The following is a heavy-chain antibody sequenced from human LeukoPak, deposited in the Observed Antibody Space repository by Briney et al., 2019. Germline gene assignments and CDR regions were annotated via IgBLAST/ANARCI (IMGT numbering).Heavy chain of an antibody. D-gene: IGHD2-2*02. J-gene: IGHJ4*02. CDR3: ARAIVVVPAAILYFDY. CDR1: GGSISSYY. V-gene: IGHV4-59*01. CDR2: IYYSGST. Sequence: SETLSLTCTVSGGSISSYYWSWIRQPPGKGLEWIGYIYYSGSTNYNPSLKRRVTISVDTSKNQFSLKLSSVTAADMAVYYCARAIVVVPAAILYFDYWGQGTLVTVSS.